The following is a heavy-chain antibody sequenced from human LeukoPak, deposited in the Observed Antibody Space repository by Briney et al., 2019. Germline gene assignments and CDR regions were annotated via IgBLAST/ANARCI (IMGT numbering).Heavy chain of an antibody. CDR3: AREENDFWSGRYYYYGMDV. V-gene: IGHV1-18*04. CDR2: ISAYNGNT. J-gene: IGHJ6*02. Sequence: GASVKVSCKASGYTFTNNYLHWVRQAPGQGLEWMGWISAYNGNTNYAQKLQGRVTMTTDTSTSTAYMELRSLGSDDTAVYYCAREENDFWSGRYYYYGMDVWGQGTTVTVSS. CDR1: GYTFTNNY. D-gene: IGHD3-3*01.